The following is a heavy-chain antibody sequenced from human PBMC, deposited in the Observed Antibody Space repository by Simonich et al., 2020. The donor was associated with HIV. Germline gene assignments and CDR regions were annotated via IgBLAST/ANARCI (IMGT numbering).Heavy chain of an antibody. Sequence: EVQLVGSGGGLVQPGRSLRLSCTASGFTFGDYAMSWVRQAPGNGLEWVGFIRSKAYVGTTEYAASVKGRITISRDDSKSIAYLQMNSLKTEDTAVYYCTRVYYDSSGYHDAFDIWGQGTMVTVSS. CDR3: TRVYYDSSGYHDAFDI. CDR1: GFTFGDYA. V-gene: IGHV3-49*04. CDR2: IRSKAYVGTT. D-gene: IGHD3-22*01. J-gene: IGHJ3*02.